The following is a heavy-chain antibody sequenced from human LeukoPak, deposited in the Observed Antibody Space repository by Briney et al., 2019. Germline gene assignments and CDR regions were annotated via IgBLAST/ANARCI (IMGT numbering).Heavy chain of an antibody. CDR1: GYTFTSYG. CDR3: ARDLFYDSSGYYFWPT. CDR2: ISAYNGNT. J-gene: IGHJ5*02. Sequence: ASVKVSCKASGYTFTSYGISWVRQAPGQGLEWMGWISAYNGNTNYAQKLQGRVTMTTDTSTSTAYMELRSLRSDDTAAYYCARDLFYDSSGYYFWPTWGQGTLVTVSS. D-gene: IGHD3-22*01. V-gene: IGHV1-18*01.